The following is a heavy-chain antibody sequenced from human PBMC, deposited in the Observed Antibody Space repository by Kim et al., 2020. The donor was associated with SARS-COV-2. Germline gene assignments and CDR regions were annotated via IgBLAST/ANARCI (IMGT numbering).Heavy chain of an antibody. V-gene: IGHV4-31*02. CDR3: ARVGSGKWFGELLHIDY. J-gene: IGHJ4*02. D-gene: IGHD3-10*01. Sequence: LKSRVTISEDTSKSQFSLKLSSVTAADTYVYYCARVGSGKWFGELLHIDYWGQGTLVTVSS.